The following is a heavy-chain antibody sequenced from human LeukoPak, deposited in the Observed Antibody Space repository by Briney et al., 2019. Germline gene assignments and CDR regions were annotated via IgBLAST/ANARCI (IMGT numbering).Heavy chain of an antibody. V-gene: IGHV4-59*01. CDR1: GGSISSYY. Sequence: PSETLSLTCSVSGGSISSYYWSWIPQPPGKGREWMGYIYYSGSTNYNPSLKIQVTISVDTPKNPFSLKLSSVTAGDTAVYYCARGQWLVKEFDYWGQGTLVTVSS. CDR2: IYYSGST. D-gene: IGHD6-19*01. CDR3: ARGQWLVKEFDY. J-gene: IGHJ4*02.